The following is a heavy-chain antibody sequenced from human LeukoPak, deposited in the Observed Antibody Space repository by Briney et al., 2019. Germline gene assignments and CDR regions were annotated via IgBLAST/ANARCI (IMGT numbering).Heavy chain of an antibody. V-gene: IGHV3-15*01. CDR3: TTEPYCSRTCCSY. CDR2: IKSKTDGGTT. J-gene: IGHJ4*02. CDR1: GFTFSDAW. D-gene: IGHD2-2*01. Sequence: NPGGSLRLSCAASGFTFSDAWMSWVRQAPGKGLEWVGRIKSKTDGGTTDYAAPVKGRLTISRDDSKNTLYLQMNSLKTEDTAVYYCTTEPYCSRTCCSYWGQGTLVTVSS.